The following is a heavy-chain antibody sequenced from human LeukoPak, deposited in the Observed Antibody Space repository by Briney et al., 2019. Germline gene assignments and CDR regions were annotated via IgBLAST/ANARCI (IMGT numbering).Heavy chain of an antibody. CDR2: IGGSGGST. CDR3: AKMYSGGWHFDY. Sequence: PGGSLRLSCAASGFTFSSYAMSWVRQAPGKGLEWVSGIGGSGGSTYYADSVKGRFTISRDNSKNTLYLQMTSLRAEDTAVYYCAKMYSGGWHFDYWGQGTLVTVSS. J-gene: IGHJ4*02. CDR1: GFTFSSYA. V-gene: IGHV3-23*01. D-gene: IGHD6-19*01.